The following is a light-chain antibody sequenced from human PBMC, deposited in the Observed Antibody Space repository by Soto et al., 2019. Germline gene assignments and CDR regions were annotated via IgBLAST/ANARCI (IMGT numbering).Light chain of an antibody. CDR1: QSVSSNY. CDR2: GAS. V-gene: IGKV3-20*01. J-gene: IGKJ2*01. CDR3: QHYGRSPYT. Sequence: EIVLTQSPGTLSLSPGERATLSCRASQSVSSNYLAWYQQKPGQAPRLLIYGASSRATGIPDRFSGSGSGTDFTLTISRLEPEDFAVYYCQHYGRSPYTFGQGTKLGIK.